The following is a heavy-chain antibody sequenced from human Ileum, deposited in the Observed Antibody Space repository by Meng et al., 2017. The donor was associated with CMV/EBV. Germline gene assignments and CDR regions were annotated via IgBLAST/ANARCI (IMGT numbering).Heavy chain of an antibody. CDR3: ARGHCTGDSCFWGYKYGLDV. CDR2: ISYDGSNQ. J-gene: IGHJ6*02. V-gene: IGHV3-30-3*01. D-gene: IGHD2-15*01. CDR1: GFGFSNHS. Sequence: GGSLRLSCAASGFGFSNHSMHWVRQAPGKGLEWVAGISYDGSNQYYGDSVKGRFSISRDSSKNTLDLHMNSVRAEDTAMYYCARGHCTGDSCFWGYKYGLDVWGQGNTVNGAS.